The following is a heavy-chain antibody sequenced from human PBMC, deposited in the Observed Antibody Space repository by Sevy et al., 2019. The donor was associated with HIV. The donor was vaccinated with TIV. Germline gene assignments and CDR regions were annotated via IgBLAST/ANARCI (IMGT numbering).Heavy chain of an antibody. CDR3: ARTGYSTLGRVAAAGSSLDF. D-gene: IGHD1-26*01. CDR1: GYTFITYG. V-gene: IGHV1-18*01. Sequence: ASVKVSCKASGYTFITYGITWVRQAPGQGLEWMGWISGYNVHTKYARELQGRVTITTDTSTSTAYLELRSLTSDDTAVYYCARTGYSTLGRVAAAGSSLDFWGQGTLVTVSS. J-gene: IGHJ4*02. CDR2: ISGYNVHT.